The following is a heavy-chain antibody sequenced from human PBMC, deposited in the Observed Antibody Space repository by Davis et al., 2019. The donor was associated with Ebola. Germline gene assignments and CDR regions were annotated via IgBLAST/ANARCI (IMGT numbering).Heavy chain of an antibody. CDR1: GFSLSTSGMR. D-gene: IGHD6-19*01. Sequence: SGPTLVKPTQTLTLTCTFSGFSLSTSGMRVSWIRQPPGKALEWLARIDWDDDKFYSTSLKTRLTISKDTSKNQVVLTMTNMDPVDTATCCCARSVAGRFYFDYWGQGTLVTVSS. J-gene: IGHJ4*02. V-gene: IGHV2-70*04. CDR2: IDWDDDK. CDR3: ARSVAGRFYFDY.